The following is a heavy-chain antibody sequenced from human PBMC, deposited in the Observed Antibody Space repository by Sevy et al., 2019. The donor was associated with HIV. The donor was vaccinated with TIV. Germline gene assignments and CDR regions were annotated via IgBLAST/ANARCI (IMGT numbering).Heavy chain of an antibody. CDR3: AIGGWGPYDWYFDL. CDR1: GFSFSSYW. Sequence: GGSLRLSCAASGFSFSSYWMHWVRQAPGKGLVWVSRINSDGTSRSYADSVKGRFTISRDNAKNTMYLQMNSLRAEDTAVYYCAIGGWGPYDWYFDLWGRGTLVTVSS. D-gene: IGHD2-15*01. V-gene: IGHV3-74*01. CDR2: INSDGTSR. J-gene: IGHJ2*01.